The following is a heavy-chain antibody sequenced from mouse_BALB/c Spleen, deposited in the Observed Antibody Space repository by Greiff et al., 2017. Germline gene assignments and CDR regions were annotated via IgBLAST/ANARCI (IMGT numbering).Heavy chain of an antibody. J-gene: IGHJ1*01. CDR2: ISSGGGST. CDR3: ARHDDSYWYFDV. D-gene: IGHD2-4*01. CDR1: GFAFSSYD. Sequence: DVKLVESGGGLVKPGGSLKLSCAASGFAFSSYDMSWVRQTPEKRLEWVAYISSGGGSTYYPDTVKGRFTISRDNAKNTLYLQMSSLKSEDTAMYYCARHDDSYWYFDVWGAGTTVTVSS. V-gene: IGHV5-12-1*01.